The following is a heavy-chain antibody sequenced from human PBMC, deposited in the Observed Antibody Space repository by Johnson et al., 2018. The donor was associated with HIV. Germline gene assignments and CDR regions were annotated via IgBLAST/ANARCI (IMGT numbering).Heavy chain of an antibody. D-gene: IGHD6-6*01. Sequence: VQLVESGGGVVQPGRSLRLSCAASGFTFSSYGMHWVRQAPGKGLEWVAVISYDGSNKYYADSVKGRFTISRDNSKNTLYLQMNSLRAEDTAVYYCAKDLDSSSWGAFDIWGQGTMVTVSS. J-gene: IGHJ3*02. CDR3: AKDLDSSSWGAFDI. CDR2: ISYDGSNK. V-gene: IGHV3-30*18. CDR1: GFTFSSYG.